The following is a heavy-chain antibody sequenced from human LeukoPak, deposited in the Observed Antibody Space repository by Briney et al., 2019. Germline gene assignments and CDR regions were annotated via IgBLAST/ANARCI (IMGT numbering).Heavy chain of an antibody. V-gene: IGHV4-31*03. Sequence: SETLSLTCTVSGGSISSCGYYWSWIRQHPGKGLEWIGYIYYSGSTYYNPSLKSRVTISVDTSKNQFSLKLSSVTAADTAAYYCARDVVATIGYYYYGMDVWGQGTTVTVSS. CDR1: GGSISSCGYY. D-gene: IGHD5-12*01. CDR2: IYYSGST. CDR3: ARDVVATIGYYYYGMDV. J-gene: IGHJ6*02.